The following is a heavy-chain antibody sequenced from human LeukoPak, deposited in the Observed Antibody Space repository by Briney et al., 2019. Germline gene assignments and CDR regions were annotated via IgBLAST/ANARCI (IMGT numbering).Heavy chain of an antibody. D-gene: IGHD1-14*01. Sequence: TGGSLRLSCAASGFTFSSYTMNWVRQALGQGLEWVSTISDPHSGSQTHYADSVKGRFTISRDNAKNSLYLQMNSLRAEDTAVYYCARDRRDTGGIDYWGQGTLVTVSS. V-gene: IGHV3-21*04. CDR3: ARDRRDTGGIDY. J-gene: IGHJ4*02. CDR1: GFTFSSYT. CDR2: ISDPHSGSQT.